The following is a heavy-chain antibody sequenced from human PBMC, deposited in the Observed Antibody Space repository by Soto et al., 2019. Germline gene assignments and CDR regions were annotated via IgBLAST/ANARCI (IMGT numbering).Heavy chain of an antibody. J-gene: IGHJ3*02. CDR1: GGTLSSYA. CDR3: ATDSGYSSGWYTLGAFDI. D-gene: IGHD6-19*01. V-gene: IGHV1-69*01. Sequence: QVQLVQSGAEVKKPGSSVKVSCKASGGTLSSYAISWVRQAPGQGLEWMGGIIPIFGTANYAQKFQGRVTITADESTSTAYMELSSLRSEDTAVYYCATDSGYSSGWYTLGAFDIWGQGTMVTVSS. CDR2: IIPIFGTA.